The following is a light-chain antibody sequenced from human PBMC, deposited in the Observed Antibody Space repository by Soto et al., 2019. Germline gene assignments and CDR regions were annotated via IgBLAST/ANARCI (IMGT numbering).Light chain of an antibody. J-gene: IGLJ1*01. CDR2: EVS. V-gene: IGLV2-14*01. CDR1: YSDIGGYNY. Sequence: QSALTQPPSASGSPGQSVTIPCTGTYSDIGGYNYVSWFQQYPGKAPKLIISEVSNRPSGVSNRFSGSKSGTAASLTISGLQTEDEADYFCFSFTTDWTHVFGTGTKGTVL. CDR3: FSFTTDWTHV.